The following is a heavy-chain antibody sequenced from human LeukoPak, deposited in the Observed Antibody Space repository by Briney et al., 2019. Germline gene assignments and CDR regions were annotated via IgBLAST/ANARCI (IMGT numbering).Heavy chain of an antibody. CDR1: GGSISSDSHY. D-gene: IGHD6-13*01. J-gene: IGHJ4*02. CDR3: ARDSPMYGSSWSNRFIDY. CDR2: IYYSGST. V-gene: IGHV4-39*02. Sequence: PSETLSVTCTVSGGSISSDSHYWAWIRQPTGKGLEWIGSIYYSGSTYHNPSLRSRVTISVDTSKNQFSLKLSSVTAADTAVYYCARDSPMYGSSWSNRFIDYWGQGTLVTVSS.